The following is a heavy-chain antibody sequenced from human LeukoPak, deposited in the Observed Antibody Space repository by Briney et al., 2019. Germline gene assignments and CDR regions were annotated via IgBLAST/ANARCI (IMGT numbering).Heavy chain of an antibody. J-gene: IGHJ4*02. CDR3: AKEHTIFGLVIAFDY. D-gene: IGHD3-3*01. CDR1: GGSISSGSYY. Sequence: SETLSLTCTVSGGSISSGSYYWSWIRQPAGKGLEWIGRIYTSGSTNHNPSLKSRVTISVDTSKNQFSLKLSSVTAADTAVYYCAKEHTIFGLVIAFDYWGQGTLVTVSS. V-gene: IGHV4-61*02. CDR2: IYTSGST.